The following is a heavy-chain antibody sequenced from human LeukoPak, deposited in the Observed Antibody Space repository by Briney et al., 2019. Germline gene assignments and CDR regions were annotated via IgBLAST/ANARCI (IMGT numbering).Heavy chain of an antibody. CDR2: INPNSGGT. Sequence: ASVKVSCKASGYTFTGYYMHWVRQAPGQGLEWMGWINPNSGGTNYAQKFQGWVTMTGDTSISTAYMELSRLRSDDTAVYYCARLAPGIAPYFDYWGQGTLVTVSS. V-gene: IGHV1-2*04. J-gene: IGHJ4*02. D-gene: IGHD6-13*01. CDR1: GYTFTGYY. CDR3: ARLAPGIAPYFDY.